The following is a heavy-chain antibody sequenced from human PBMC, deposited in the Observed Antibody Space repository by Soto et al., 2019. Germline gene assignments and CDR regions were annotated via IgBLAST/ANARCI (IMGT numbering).Heavy chain of an antibody. Sequence: ASVKVSCKASGYIFSSYGMHWVRQAPGQRLEWMGWINVGNGNTAYSQKFQGRVTITRDTTASTAYMELSSLTSEDTAVYYCARQDAFDVWGQGTMVTVSS. J-gene: IGHJ3*01. CDR2: INVGNGNT. CDR1: GYIFSSYG. CDR3: ARQDAFDV. V-gene: IGHV1-3*01.